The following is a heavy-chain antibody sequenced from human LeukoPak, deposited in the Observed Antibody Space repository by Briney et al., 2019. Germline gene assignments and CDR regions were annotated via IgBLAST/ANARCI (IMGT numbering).Heavy chain of an antibody. CDR3: AKEGEDILTGDNWFDP. V-gene: IGHV3-7*01. J-gene: IGHJ5*02. CDR2: IKNDGTVK. CDR1: GFTFSYHW. Sequence: GGSLRLSCAASGFTFSYHWMTWVRQASGKGLEWVANIKNDGTVKNYVDSVKGRFTISRDNSKNTLYLQMNSLRAEDTAVYYCAKEGEDILTGDNWFDPWGQGTLVTVSS. D-gene: IGHD3-9*01.